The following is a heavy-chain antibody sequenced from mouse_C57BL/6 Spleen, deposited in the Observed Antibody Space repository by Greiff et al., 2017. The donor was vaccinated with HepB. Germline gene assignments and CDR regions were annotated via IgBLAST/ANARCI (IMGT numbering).Heavy chain of an antibody. CDR1: GFTFSSYT. Sequence: EVMLVESGGGLVKPGGSLKLSCAASGFTFSSYTMSWVRQTPEKRLEWVATISGGGGNTYYPDSVKGRFTISRDNAKNTLYLQMSSLRSEDTALYYCARGGDYFDYWGQGTTLTVSS. V-gene: IGHV5-9*01. CDR3: ARGGDYFDY. CDR2: ISGGGGNT. J-gene: IGHJ2*01.